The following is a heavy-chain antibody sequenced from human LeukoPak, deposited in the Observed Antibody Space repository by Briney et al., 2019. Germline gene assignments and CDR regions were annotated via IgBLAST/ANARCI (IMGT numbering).Heavy chain of an antibody. V-gene: IGHV4-61*09. CDR3: ARDRYYYYMDV. J-gene: IGHJ6*03. CDR2: MYTSGST. Sequence: SEILSLTCTVSGGSISSSSYYWSWIRQPAGKGLEWIGHMYTSGSTNYNPSLKSRVTMSIDTSKNQFSLQLSSVTAADTAVYYCARDRYYYYMDVWGKGTTVTVSS. CDR1: GGSISSSSYY.